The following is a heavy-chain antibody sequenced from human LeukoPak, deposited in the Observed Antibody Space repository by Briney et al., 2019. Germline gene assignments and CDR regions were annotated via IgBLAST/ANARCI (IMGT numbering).Heavy chain of an antibody. D-gene: IGHD3-22*01. V-gene: IGHV4-4*02. CDR1: GDSINSLDL. Sequence: PSETLSLTCTVSGDSINSLDLWSWVRQPPGKGLEWVGEMYLSGTTHSNPSVKSRVTISIDKSKNQFFLNLSSVTAADTAVYYCAGLVGRYSSGLYYYYFDYWGQGTLVTVSS. J-gene: IGHJ4*02. CDR2: MYLSGTT. CDR3: AGLVGRYSSGLYYYYFDY.